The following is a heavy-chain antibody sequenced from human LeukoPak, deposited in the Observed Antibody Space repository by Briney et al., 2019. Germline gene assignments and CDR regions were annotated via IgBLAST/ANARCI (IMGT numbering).Heavy chain of an antibody. V-gene: IGHV3-23*01. D-gene: IGHD4-17*01. CDR1: GFPFSSYA. J-gene: IGHJ3*01. CDR3: ARDPTGDYVGAFDF. CDR2: ISSSGGRT. Sequence: QPGGSLRLSCAASGFPFSSYAMSWVRPAPGKGLEGVSAISSSGGRTYYADSVKGRFTISRDHSKNTLFPQMNSVRAEDTAVYYCARDPTGDYVGAFDFWGQGTRVTVSS.